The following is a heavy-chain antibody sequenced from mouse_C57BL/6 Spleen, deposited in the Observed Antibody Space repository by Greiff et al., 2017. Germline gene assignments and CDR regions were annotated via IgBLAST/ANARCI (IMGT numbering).Heavy chain of an antibody. CDR3: ARRGGSRYWYFDV. D-gene: IGHD1-1*01. J-gene: IGHJ1*03. CDR1: GYSITSGYY. Sequence: ESGPGLVKPSQSLSLTCSVTGYSITSGYYWNWIRQFPGNKLEWMGYISYDGSNNYNPSLKNRISITRDTSKNQFFLKLNSVTTEDTATYYCARRGGSRYWYFDVWGTGTTVTVSS. CDR2: ISYDGSN. V-gene: IGHV3-6*01.